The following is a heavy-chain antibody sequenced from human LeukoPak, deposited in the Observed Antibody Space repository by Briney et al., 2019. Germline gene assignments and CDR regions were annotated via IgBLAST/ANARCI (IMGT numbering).Heavy chain of an antibody. J-gene: IGHJ5*02. Sequence: ASVKVSCKASGYTFTGYYMHWVRQAPGQGLEWMGWIIPNSGGTNYAQKFQGRVTMTRDTSISTAYMELSRLRSDDTAVYYCARGYYDFWSGPNPATNWFDPWGQGTLVTVSS. CDR2: IIPNSGGT. D-gene: IGHD3-3*01. CDR1: GYTFTGYY. CDR3: ARGYYDFWSGPNPATNWFDP. V-gene: IGHV1-2*02.